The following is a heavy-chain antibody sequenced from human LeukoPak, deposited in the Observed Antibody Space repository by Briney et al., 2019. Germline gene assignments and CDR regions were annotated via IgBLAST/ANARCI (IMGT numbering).Heavy chain of an antibody. V-gene: IGHV1-69*13. D-gene: IGHD3-22*01. CDR2: IIPIFGTA. J-gene: IGHJ4*02. CDR3: ASYPYYYDSSGYYCY. CDR1: GGTFSSYA. Sequence: SVKVSCKASGGTFSSYAISWVRQAPGQGLEWMGGIIPIFGTANYAQKFQGRVTITADESTSTAYMELSSLRSEDTAVYYCASYPYYYDSSGYYCYWGQGTLVTVSS.